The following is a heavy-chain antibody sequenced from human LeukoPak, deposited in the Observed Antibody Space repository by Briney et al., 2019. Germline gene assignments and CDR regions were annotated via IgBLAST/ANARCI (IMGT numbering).Heavy chain of an antibody. Sequence: ASVKDSCKASGYTFTSYAMHWVRQAPGQRLEWMGWSNAGNGNTKYSQEFQGRVTITRDTSASTAYMELSSLRSEDMAVYYCAREGDFWSGHRYYFDYWGQGTLVTVSS. V-gene: IGHV1-3*02. CDR1: GYTFTSYA. CDR2: SNAGNGNT. D-gene: IGHD3-3*01. J-gene: IGHJ4*02. CDR3: AREGDFWSGHRYYFDY.